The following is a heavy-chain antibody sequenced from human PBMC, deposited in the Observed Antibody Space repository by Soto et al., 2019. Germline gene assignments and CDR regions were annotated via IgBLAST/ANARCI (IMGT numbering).Heavy chain of an antibody. CDR1: GGSVSSGSYY. D-gene: IGHD2-21*01. CDR3: ARGVIH. J-gene: IGHJ4*02. CDR2: IYYSGST. V-gene: IGHV4-61*01. Sequence: PSETLSLTCTVSGGSVSSGSYYWSWIRQPPGKGLEWIGYIYYSGSTNYNPSLKSRVTISVDTSKNQFSLKLSSVTAADTAVYYCARGVIHWGQGTLVTVSS.